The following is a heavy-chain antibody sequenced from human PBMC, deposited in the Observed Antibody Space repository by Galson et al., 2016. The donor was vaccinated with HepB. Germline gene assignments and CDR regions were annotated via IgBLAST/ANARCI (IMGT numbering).Heavy chain of an antibody. CDR3: ATGHGDGED. J-gene: IGHJ4*02. D-gene: IGHD3-10*01. V-gene: IGHV4-34*01. Sequence: SETLSLTCGVYNESFGGYYWSWIRQPPGMGLEWIGEINHSGKTNYNPSLKSRVTMSVDTSKNQFSLKMTSVTAADTALYYCATGHGDGEDWGQGTLVTVSS. CDR2: INHSGKT. CDR1: NESFGGYY.